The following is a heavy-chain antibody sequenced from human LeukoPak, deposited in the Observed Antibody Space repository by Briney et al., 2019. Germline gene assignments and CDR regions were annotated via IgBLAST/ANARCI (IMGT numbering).Heavy chain of an antibody. V-gene: IGHV1-18*01. J-gene: IGHJ3*02. Sequence: VASVKVSCKASGYIFTSYGISWVRQAPGQGLEWMGWINPYNGNTKYAQKFQGRVTMTTDTSTNTAYMELRSLRSDDTAVYYCARGLTHRMYYSEGGDAFDIWGQGTMVTVSS. CDR2: INPYNGNT. D-gene: IGHD3-22*01. CDR3: ARGLTHRMYYSEGGDAFDI. CDR1: GYIFTSYG.